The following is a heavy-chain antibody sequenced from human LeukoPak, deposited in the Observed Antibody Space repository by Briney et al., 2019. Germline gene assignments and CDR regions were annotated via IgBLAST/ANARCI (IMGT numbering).Heavy chain of an antibody. CDR3: ATQRELLSWLDP. CDR1: GGTFSSYA. Sequence: SVKVSCKASGGTFSSYAISWVRQAPGQGLEWMGGIIPIFGTANYAQKFQGRVTITTDESTSTAYMELSSLRSEGTAVYYCATQRELLSWLDPWGQGTLVTVSS. CDR2: IIPIFGTA. J-gene: IGHJ5*02. D-gene: IGHD1-26*01. V-gene: IGHV1-69*05.